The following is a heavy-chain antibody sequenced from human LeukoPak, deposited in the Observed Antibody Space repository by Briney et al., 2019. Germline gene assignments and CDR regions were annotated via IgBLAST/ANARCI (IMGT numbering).Heavy chain of an antibody. Sequence: GGSLRLSCAASGFTFSSYAMIWVRQAPGKGLEWVSGISDDGDSTYYADSVKGRFTISRDNSKNTLYLQMNNLRAEDTAVYYCAKERGLLIAAAANYRGQGTLVTVSS. CDR1: GFTFSSYA. D-gene: IGHD6-13*01. CDR3: AKERGLLIAAAANY. CDR2: ISDDGDST. J-gene: IGHJ4*02. V-gene: IGHV3-23*01.